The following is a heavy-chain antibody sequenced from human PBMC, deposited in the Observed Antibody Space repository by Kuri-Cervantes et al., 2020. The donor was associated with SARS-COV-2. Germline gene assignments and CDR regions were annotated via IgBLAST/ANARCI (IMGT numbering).Heavy chain of an antibody. Sequence: SETLSLTCAVYGGSFNGYYWSWIRQPPGKGLEWIGEINHSGSTNYNPSLKSRVTISVDTSKNQFSLKLSSVTAADTAVYYCARRLFDYGDWGGAFDIWGQGTMVTVSS. CDR3: ARRLFDYGDWGGAFDI. J-gene: IGHJ3*02. CDR2: INHSGST. CDR1: GGSFNGYY. V-gene: IGHV4-34*01. D-gene: IGHD4-17*01.